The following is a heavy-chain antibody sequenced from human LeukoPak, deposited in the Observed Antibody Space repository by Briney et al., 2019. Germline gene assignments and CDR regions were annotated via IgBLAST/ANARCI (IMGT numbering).Heavy chain of an antibody. V-gene: IGHV3-30*03. CDR3: ARGWVLWDY. CDR1: GFTFRSYG. D-gene: IGHD2/OR15-2a*01. J-gene: IGHJ4*02. Sequence: PGGSLRLSCAASGFTFRSYGMRWVRQAPGKGLEWVAFISYDGSNKYYADSVKGRFTISRDNSKNTLYLQMNSLRAEDTAVYYCARGWVLWDYWGQGTLVTVSS. CDR2: ISYDGSNK.